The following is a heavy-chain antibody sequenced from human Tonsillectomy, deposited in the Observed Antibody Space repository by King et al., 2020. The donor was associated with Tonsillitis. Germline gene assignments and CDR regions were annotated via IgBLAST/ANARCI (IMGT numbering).Heavy chain of an antibody. D-gene: IGHD3-10*01. CDR2: IRYDESKK. CDR3: AKVVGLWVGELPYGMDV. Sequence: VQLVESGGGVVQPGGSLRLSCAASGFMFSNYGMHWVRQAPGKGLEWVTYIRYDESKKYYADSVKGRFTISRDNSKNILYLQMNSLRTDDTAVYYCAKVVGLWVGELPYGMDVWGQGTTVTVSS. V-gene: IGHV3-30*02. CDR1: GFMFSNYG. J-gene: IGHJ6*02.